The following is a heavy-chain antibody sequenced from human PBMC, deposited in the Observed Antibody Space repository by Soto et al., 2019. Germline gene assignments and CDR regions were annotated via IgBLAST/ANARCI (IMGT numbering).Heavy chain of an antibody. CDR2: INHSGST. Sequence: SETLSLTCAVYGGSFSGYYWSWIRQPPGKGLEWIGEINHSGSTNYNPPLKSRVTISVDTSKNQFSLKLSSVTAADTAVYYCARGGLLRFLEWFPFDPWGQGTLVTVSS. CDR3: ARGGLLRFLEWFPFDP. CDR1: GGSFSGYY. D-gene: IGHD3-3*01. V-gene: IGHV4-34*01. J-gene: IGHJ5*02.